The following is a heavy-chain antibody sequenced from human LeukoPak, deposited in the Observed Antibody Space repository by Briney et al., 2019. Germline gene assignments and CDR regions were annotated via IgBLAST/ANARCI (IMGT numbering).Heavy chain of an antibody. D-gene: IGHD7-27*01. V-gene: IGHV3-48*04. CDR2: ISSSGTTI. CDR3: TRNNWGIDY. J-gene: IGHJ4*02. Sequence: GGSLRLSCAASGFTFSSYSMNWVRQAPGKGLEWVSYISSSGTTIYYADSVKGRFTISRDNAGNTLYLQMTNLRVEDTAVYYCTRNNWGIDYWGQGALVSVSS. CDR1: GFTFSSYS.